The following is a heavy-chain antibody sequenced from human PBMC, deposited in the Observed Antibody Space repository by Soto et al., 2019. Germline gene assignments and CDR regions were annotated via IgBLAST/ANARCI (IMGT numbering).Heavy chain of an antibody. Sequence: EVQLVESGGGLVQPGRSLRLSCAASGFTFDDYAMHWVRQVPGKGLEWISGISWDSGTLGYADSVKGRFIISRDDAKNSLFLQMNSLRGEDTALYYCAQWRYPTMASPVDQGGPGTLGTVSS. CDR3: AQWRYPTMASPVDQ. CDR1: GFTFDDYA. CDR2: ISWDSGTL. D-gene: IGHD1-1*01. J-gene: IGHJ4*02. V-gene: IGHV3-9*01.